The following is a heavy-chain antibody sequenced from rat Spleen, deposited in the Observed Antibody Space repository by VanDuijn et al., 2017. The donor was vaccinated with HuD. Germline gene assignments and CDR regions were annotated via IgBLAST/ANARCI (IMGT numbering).Heavy chain of an antibody. J-gene: IGHJ1*01. CDR1: GFSLNTYT. CDR2: MFGGRST. D-gene: IGHD1-3*01. Sequence: QVQLKESGPGLVQPSQTLSLTCTVSGFSLNTYTVSWIRQPPGKGREWDAAMFGGRSTYYNSALESRLGISGDCSKSQIFLRMSSLQTEDTAMYFSARSNGYGPFDYWGPGTMVTVSS. CDR3: ARSNGYGPFDY. V-gene: IGHV2-6*01.